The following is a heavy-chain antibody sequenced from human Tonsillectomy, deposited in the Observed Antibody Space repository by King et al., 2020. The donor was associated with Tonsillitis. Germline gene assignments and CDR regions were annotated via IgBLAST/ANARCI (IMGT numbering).Heavy chain of an antibody. V-gene: IGHV5-10-1*01. CDR1: GYSFTSYW. Sequence: QLVQSGAEVKKPGESLRISCKGSGYSFTSYWISWVRQMPGKGLEWMGRIDPSDSYTNYSPSFQGHVTISADKSISTAYLQWSSLKASDTAMYYCARQGGGLYGGQLEDFDYWGQGTLVTVSS. J-gene: IGHJ4*02. CDR2: IDPSDSYT. D-gene: IGHD3-16*01. CDR3: ARQGGGLYGGQLEDFDY.